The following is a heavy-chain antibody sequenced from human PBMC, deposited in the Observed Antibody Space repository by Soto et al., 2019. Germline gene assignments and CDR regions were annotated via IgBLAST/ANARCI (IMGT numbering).Heavy chain of an antibody. D-gene: IGHD5-12*01. CDR1: GYAFTSYA. Sequence: ASVKVSCEASGYAFTSYAMHWVRQAPGQRLEWMGWINAGNGNTKYSQKFQGRVTITRDTSASTAYMELSSLRSEDTAVYYCARDGYNEGDAFDIWGQGTMVTVPS. CDR2: INAGNGNT. V-gene: IGHV1-3*01. J-gene: IGHJ3*02. CDR3: ARDGYNEGDAFDI.